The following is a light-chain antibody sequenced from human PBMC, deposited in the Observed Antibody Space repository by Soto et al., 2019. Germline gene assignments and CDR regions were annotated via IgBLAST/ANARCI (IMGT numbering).Light chain of an antibody. CDR3: VQATHWPLT. CDR2: QVS. Sequence: DVILTQSPRSLPVTLGQPASISCRSTQNLVFRDGNTFLHWLQQRPGQDPRRLIYQVSKRDSGVPDRCSGSGSGTDFTLKISRVEAEDVGIYYCVQATHWPLTFGRGTKVEI. V-gene: IGKV2-30*01. CDR1: QNLVFRDGNTF. J-gene: IGKJ4*01.